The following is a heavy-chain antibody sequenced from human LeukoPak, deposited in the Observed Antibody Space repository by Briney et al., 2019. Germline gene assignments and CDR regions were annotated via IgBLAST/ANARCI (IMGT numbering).Heavy chain of an antibody. CDR2: INPNSGGT. Sequence: ASVKVSCKASGYTLTDYYMHWVRQAPGQGLEWMGRINPNSGGTDYAQKFQGRVTMTRDTSISTVYMELSRLRSDDTAVYYCARVGYYESSGYYEYWGQGTLVTVSS. CDR3: ARVGYYESSGYYEY. V-gene: IGHV1-2*06. J-gene: IGHJ4*02. D-gene: IGHD3-22*01. CDR1: GYTLTDYY.